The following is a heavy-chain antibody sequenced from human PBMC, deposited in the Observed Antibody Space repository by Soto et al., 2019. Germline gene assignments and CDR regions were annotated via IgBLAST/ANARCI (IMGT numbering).Heavy chain of an antibody. J-gene: IGHJ5*02. CDR1: GFTFSSYG. Sequence: GGSLRLSCAASGFTFSSYGMHWVRQAPGKGLEWVAVISYDGSNKYYADSVKGRFTISRDNSKNTLYLQMNSLRAEDTAVYYCAKDTSRFTIFVILGENWFDPWGQGTLVTVSS. CDR3: AKDTSRFTIFVILGENWFDP. D-gene: IGHD3-3*01. CDR2: ISYDGSNK. V-gene: IGHV3-30*18.